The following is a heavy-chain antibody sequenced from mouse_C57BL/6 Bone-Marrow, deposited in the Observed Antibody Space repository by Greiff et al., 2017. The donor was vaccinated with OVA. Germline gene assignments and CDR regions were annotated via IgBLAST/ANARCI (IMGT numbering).Heavy chain of an antibody. J-gene: IGHJ4*01. V-gene: IGHV1-55*01. CDR2: IYPGSGST. D-gene: IGHD1-1*01. Sequence: VKLVESGAELVKPGASVKMSCKASGYTFTSYWITWVKQRPGQGLEWIGDIYPGSGSTNYNEKFKSKATLTVDTSSSTAYMQLSSLTSEDSAVYYCAREGRGSSYAMDYWGQGTSVTVSS. CDR3: AREGRGSSYAMDY. CDR1: GYTFTSYW.